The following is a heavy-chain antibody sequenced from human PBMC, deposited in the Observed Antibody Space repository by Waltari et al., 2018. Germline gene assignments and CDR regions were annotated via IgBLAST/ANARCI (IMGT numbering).Heavy chain of an antibody. CDR2: IEPEDGET. J-gene: IGHJ4*02. Sequence: EVELVQSGAEVKKPGATVKISCKASGYTFMDYFMHWVQQAPGKGRAWMGRIEPEDGETVESEKFQGRVTITADTSTDTAYMELSSLTSGDTAVYYCAPLPGGSGQTFDYWGQGTLVTVSS. CDR1: GYTFMDYF. V-gene: IGHV1-69-2*01. D-gene: IGHD3-10*01. CDR3: APLPGGSGQTFDY.